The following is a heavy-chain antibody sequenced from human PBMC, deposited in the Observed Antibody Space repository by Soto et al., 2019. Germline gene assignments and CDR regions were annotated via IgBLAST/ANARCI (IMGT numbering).Heavy chain of an antibody. J-gene: IGHJ5*02. CDR3: AAGGLFDP. V-gene: IGHV4-34*01. CDR1: GGSFSGYY. Sequence: SETLSLTCAVYGGSFSGYYWSWIRQPPGKGLEWIGEINHSGSTNYNPSLKSRVTISVDTSKNQFSLKLSSVTAADTAVYYCAAGGLFDPWGQGTLVTSPQ. CDR2: INHSGST.